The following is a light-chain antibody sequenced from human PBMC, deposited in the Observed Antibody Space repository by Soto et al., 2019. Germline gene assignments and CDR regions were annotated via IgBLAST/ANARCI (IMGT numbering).Light chain of an antibody. CDR2: LGS. V-gene: IGKV2-28*01. Sequence: EIVMSQSPLSLPVTPGEPASIFCRASRSRQFSNGYNFLHWYLQKPGQSPQPLIYLGSNRASGVPDRISGSGSGTDFTLKISRVEAEDVGVYYCMQALQTPFTVGHGTKVDIK. CDR3: MQALQTPFT. CDR1: RSRQFSNGYNF. J-gene: IGKJ3*01.